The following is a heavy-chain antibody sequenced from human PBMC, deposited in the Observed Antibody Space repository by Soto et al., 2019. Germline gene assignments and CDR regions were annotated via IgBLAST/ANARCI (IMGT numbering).Heavy chain of an antibody. Sequence: GGSLRLSCAASGFTFDDYAMHWVRQAPGKGLEWVSGISWNSGSIGYADSVKGRFTISRDNAKNSLYLQMNSLRAEDTALYYCAKAPSVWWLRMDVWGKGTTVTVSS. CDR2: ISWNSGSI. J-gene: IGHJ6*03. CDR1: GFTFDDYA. V-gene: IGHV3-9*01. CDR3: AKAPSVWWLRMDV. D-gene: IGHD5-12*01.